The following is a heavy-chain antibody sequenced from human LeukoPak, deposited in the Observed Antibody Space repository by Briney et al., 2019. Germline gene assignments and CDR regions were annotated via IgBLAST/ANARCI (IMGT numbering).Heavy chain of an antibody. CDR3: ASSAPRVGAPDY. Sequence: SETLSLTCTVSGGSISSSSYYWSWIRQPPGKGLEWIGEINHSGSTNYNPSLKSRVTISVDTSKNQFSLKLSSVTAADTAVYYCASSAPRVGAPDYWGQGTLVTVSS. CDR2: INHSGST. V-gene: IGHV4-39*07. D-gene: IGHD1-26*01. CDR1: GGSISSSSYY. J-gene: IGHJ4*02.